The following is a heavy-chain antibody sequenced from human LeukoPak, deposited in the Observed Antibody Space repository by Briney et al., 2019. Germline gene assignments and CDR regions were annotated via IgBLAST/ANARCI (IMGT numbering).Heavy chain of an antibody. CDR1: GFTFNSYA. V-gene: IGHV3-23*01. J-gene: IGHJ4*02. D-gene: IGHD1-26*01. CDR3: AKGSRGSYDY. CDR2: ITDSGIST. Sequence: GGSLRLSCAASGFTFNSYAMAWVRQAPEKGLEWVSSITDSGISTYYADSVKGRFTISRDNSENTLYLQMNSLRAEDTAVYYCAKGSRGSYDYWGQGTLVTVSS.